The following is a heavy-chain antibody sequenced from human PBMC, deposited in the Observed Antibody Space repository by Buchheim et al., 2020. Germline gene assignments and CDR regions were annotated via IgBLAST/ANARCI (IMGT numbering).Heavy chain of an antibody. CDR1: GGSISSGSYF. CDR2: IHTNGGT. V-gene: IGHV4-61*02. J-gene: IGHJ4*02. Sequence: QVQLQESGPGLVKPSQTLSLTCTVSGGSISSGSYFWSWIRQPAGKGLEWIGRIHTNGGTVYNPSLKSRVTISMDTPQNPFSLRLSSVTATDTAVYYCARNPGYWGQGIL. CDR3: ARNPGY.